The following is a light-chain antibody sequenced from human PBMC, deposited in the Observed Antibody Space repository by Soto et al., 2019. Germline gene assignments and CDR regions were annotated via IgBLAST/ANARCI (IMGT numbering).Light chain of an antibody. J-gene: IGLJ1*01. CDR3: SSYTTSSTV. Sequence: QSALTQPASVSGSPGQSITISCTATSSYGADYKDVSWYQQHPGNAPKLMIYEVTYRPSGVSNRFSGSKSGNTASLTISGLQAEDEAEYYCSSYTTSSTVFGTGTKLTVL. V-gene: IGLV2-14*01. CDR2: EVT. CDR1: SSYGADYKD.